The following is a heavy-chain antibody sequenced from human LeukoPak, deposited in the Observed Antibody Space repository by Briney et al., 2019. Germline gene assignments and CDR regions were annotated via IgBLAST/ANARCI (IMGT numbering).Heavy chain of an antibody. Sequence: GGSLRLSCAASGFTFNDHAMYWVRQAPGKGLEWVSGINWNSDNIGYADSVKGRFTISRDDAKNSLFLQMNSLRAEDTALYYCARASYYYDTTGLGAVDIWGQGTMVTVSS. CDR3: ARASYYYDTTGLGAVDI. J-gene: IGHJ3*02. D-gene: IGHD3-22*01. CDR1: GFTFNDHA. CDR2: INWNSDNI. V-gene: IGHV3-9*01.